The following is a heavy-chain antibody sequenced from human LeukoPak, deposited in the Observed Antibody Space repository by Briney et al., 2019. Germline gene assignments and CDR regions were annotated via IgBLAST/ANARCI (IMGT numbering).Heavy chain of an antibody. V-gene: IGHV3-74*01. J-gene: IGHJ1*01. Sequence: GGSLRLSCAASGFTFSSYWMHWVRQAPGKGLVWVSRINSDGSSTSYADSVKGRFTISRDNAKNTLYLQMNSLRAEDTAVYYCAREAHMAAAGKAYFQHWGQGTLVTVSS. CDR1: GFTFSSYW. CDR3: AREAHMAAAGKAYFQH. D-gene: IGHD6-13*01. CDR2: INSDGSST.